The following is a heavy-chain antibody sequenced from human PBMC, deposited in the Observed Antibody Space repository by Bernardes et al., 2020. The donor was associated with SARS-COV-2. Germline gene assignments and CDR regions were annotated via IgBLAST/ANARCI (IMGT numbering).Heavy chain of an antibody. CDR3: AKCVQGSYAMDV. V-gene: IGHV3-23*01. J-gene: IGHJ6*02. Sequence: VGSLILSCVASGISFSNYAMSWVRQAPGRGLEWVSVISGSGGSTYYADSVKGRFTISRNNSKDTLYLEMNSLKAEDTAIYYCAKCVQGSYAMDVWGQGTTVTVS. CDR2: ISGSGGST. CDR1: GISFSNYA.